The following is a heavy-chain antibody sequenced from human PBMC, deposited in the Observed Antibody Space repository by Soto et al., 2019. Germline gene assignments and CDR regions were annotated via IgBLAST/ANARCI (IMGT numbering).Heavy chain of an antibody. J-gene: IGHJ1*01. Sequence: ASVKVSCKASGYTFTSYDINWVRQATGQGLEWMGWMNPNSGNTGYAQKFQGRVTMTRNTSISTAYMELSSLRSEDTAVYYCARVANRAGTTKVNKGVFYFQHWGQGTLVTVSS. D-gene: IGHD4-17*01. CDR3: ARVANRAGTTKVNKGVFYFQH. V-gene: IGHV1-8*01. CDR2: MNPNSGNT. CDR1: GYTFTSYD.